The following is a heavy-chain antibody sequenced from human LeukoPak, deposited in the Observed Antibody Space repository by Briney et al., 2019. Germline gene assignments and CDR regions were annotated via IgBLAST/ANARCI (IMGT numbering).Heavy chain of an antibody. D-gene: IGHD1-26*01. CDR1: GFTFSSCA. CDR3: ATKPTTKHFDY. CDR2: ISGSGGST. Sequence: GGCPRPSFAASGFTFSSCARSWGRQAPGEGVGWVSAISGSGGSTYYADSVNGRFTISRDNSKNTLYLQMNSLRAEDTAVYYCATKPTTKHFDYWGQGTLVTVSS. J-gene: IGHJ4*02. V-gene: IGHV3-23*01.